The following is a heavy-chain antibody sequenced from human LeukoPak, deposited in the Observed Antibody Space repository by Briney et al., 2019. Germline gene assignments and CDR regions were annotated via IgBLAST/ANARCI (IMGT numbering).Heavy chain of an antibody. J-gene: IGHJ6*02. V-gene: IGHV3-15*01. CDR1: GFTLSNAW. D-gene: IGHD3-3*01. CDR2: IKTITDDGTT. CDR3: TTPAFLGKSPYGLDV. Sequence: KPGGSLRLSCVASGFTLSNAWMSWVRQAPGKGLEWVGRIKTITDDGTTDCAAPVTGRFTISRDDSKNMLFLQMNTLKTEDTAVYYCTTPAFLGKSPYGLDVWGQGTTVTVSS.